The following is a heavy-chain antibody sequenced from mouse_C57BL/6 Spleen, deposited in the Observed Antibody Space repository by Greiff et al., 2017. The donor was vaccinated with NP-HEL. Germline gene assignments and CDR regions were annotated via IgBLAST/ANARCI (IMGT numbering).Heavy chain of an antibody. V-gene: IGHV5-4*01. CDR3: AREGSRRYFDY. CDR2: ISDGGSYT. Sequence: DVHLVESGGGLVKPGGSLKLSCAASGFTFSSYAMSWVRQTPEKRLEWVATISDGGSYTYYPDNVKGRFTISRDNAKNNLYLQMSHLKSEDTAMYYCAREGSRRYFDYWGQGTTLTVSS. J-gene: IGHJ2*01. CDR1: GFTFSSYA.